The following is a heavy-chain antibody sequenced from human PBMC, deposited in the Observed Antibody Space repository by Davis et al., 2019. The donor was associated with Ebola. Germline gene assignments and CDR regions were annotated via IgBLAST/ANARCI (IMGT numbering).Heavy chain of an antibody. J-gene: IGHJ3*02. V-gene: IGHV5-51*01. CDR1: GYRFTNYW. CDR3: ARSSIAARLGAFDI. D-gene: IGHD6-6*01. Sequence: KVSCKASGYRFTNYWIGWVRQMPGKGLEWMGIIYPGDSDTRYSPSFQGQVTISADKSISTAYLQWSSLKASDTAMYYCARSSIAARLGAFDIWGQGTMVTVSS. CDR2: IYPGDSDT.